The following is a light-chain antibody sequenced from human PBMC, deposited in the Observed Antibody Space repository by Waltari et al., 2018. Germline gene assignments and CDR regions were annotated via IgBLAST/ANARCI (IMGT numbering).Light chain of an antibody. CDR2: QDS. CDR1: KLGDKY. J-gene: IGLJ2*01. Sequence: SYELTQPPSVSVSPGQTASITCSGDKLGDKYACWYQQKPGQSPVLVIYQDSKRPSGIPERSSGSNSGNTATLTISGTQAMDEADYYCQAWDSSRVVFGGGTKLTVL. V-gene: IGLV3-1*01. CDR3: QAWDSSRVV.